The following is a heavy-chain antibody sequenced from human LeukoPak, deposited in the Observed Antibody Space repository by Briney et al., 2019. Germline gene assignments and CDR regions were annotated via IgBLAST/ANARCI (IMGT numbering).Heavy chain of an antibody. CDR1: GFTFSDYY. Sequence: GGSLRLSCAVSGFTFSDYYMSWIRQAPGKGLEWVSYISGSSTDTNYADSMKGRFTISRDNAKNSLFLQMNSLRAEDTAVYYCARWDDLFLIDFWGQGTLVTVSS. D-gene: IGHD3-9*01. CDR3: ARWDDLFLIDF. CDR2: ISGSSTDT. V-gene: IGHV3-11*06. J-gene: IGHJ4*02.